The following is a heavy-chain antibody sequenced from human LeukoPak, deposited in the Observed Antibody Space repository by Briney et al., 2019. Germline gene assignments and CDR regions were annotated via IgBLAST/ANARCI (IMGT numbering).Heavy chain of an antibody. J-gene: IGHJ4*02. V-gene: IGHV4-59*01. CDR1: GGSISSYY. D-gene: IGHD3-10*01. CDR3: ARAWYYHGSGSYSEFDY. Sequence: SSETLSLTCTVSGGSISSYYWSWIRQPPGKGLEWIGYIYYSGSTNYNPSLKSRVTISVDTSKNQFSLKLSSVTAADTAVYYCARAWYYHGSGSYSEFDYWGQGTLVTVSS. CDR2: IYYSGST.